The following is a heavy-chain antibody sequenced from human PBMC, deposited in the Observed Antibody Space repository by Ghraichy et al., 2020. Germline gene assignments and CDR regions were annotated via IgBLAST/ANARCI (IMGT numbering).Heavy chain of an antibody. CDR1: GFTFSDYG. CDR3: AGRGSSGWYSLDY. CDR2: ISYDGSNK. V-gene: IGHV3-30*03. Sequence: GSLRLSCAASGFTFSDYGMQWVRQAPGKGLEWVAVISYDGSNKYYADSVKGRFTISRDNSKNTLYLQMSSLRAEDTAVYYCAGRGSSGWYSLDYWGQGTLVTVSS. J-gene: IGHJ4*02. D-gene: IGHD6-19*01.